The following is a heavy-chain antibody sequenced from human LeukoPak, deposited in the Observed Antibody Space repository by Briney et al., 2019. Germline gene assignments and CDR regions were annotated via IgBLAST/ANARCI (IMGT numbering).Heavy chain of an antibody. J-gene: IGHJ4*02. CDR3: AGYAVPAAIPTFDY. V-gene: IGHV4-4*07. Sequence: PSETLSLTCTVSGGSISSYYWSWIRQPAGKGLEWIGRIYTSGSTNYNPSLKSRVTMSVDTSKNQFSLKLSSVTAADTAVYYCAGYAVPAAIPTFDYWGQGTLVTVSS. CDR2: IYTSGST. CDR1: GGSISSYY. D-gene: IGHD2-2*01.